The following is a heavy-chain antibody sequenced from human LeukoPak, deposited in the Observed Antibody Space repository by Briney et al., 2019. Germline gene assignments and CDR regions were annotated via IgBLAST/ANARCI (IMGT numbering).Heavy chain of an antibody. Sequence: GGSLRLSCAASGFTFSSYWMHWVRQAPGKELVWVSRINSDGSSTSYADSVKGRFTISRDNAKNTLYLQMNSLRAEDTAVYYCARATYDFWSGYYEKGAFDIWGQGTMVTVSS. V-gene: IGHV3-74*01. CDR1: GFTFSSYW. CDR3: ARATYDFWSGYYEKGAFDI. D-gene: IGHD3-3*01. J-gene: IGHJ3*02. CDR2: INSDGSST.